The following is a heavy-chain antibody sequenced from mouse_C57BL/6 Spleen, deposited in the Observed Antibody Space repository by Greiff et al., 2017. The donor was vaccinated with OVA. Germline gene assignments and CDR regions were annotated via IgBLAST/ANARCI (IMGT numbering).Heavy chain of an antibody. CDR2: IYPGDGDT. CDR3: AYDGYYEGAMDY. V-gene: IGHV1-80*01. J-gene: IGHJ4*01. D-gene: IGHD2-3*01. Sequence: VQLQQSGAELVKPGASVKISCKASGYAFSSYWMNWVKQRPGKGLEWIGQIYPGDGDTNYNGKFKGKATLTADKSSSTAYMQLSSLTSEDSAVYFCAYDGYYEGAMDYGGQGTSVTVSS. CDR1: GYAFSSYW.